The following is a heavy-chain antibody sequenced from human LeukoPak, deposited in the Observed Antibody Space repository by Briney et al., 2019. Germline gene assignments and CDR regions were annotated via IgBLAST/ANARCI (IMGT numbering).Heavy chain of an antibody. CDR2: IYYSGST. CDR3: ARAKWLATPFDY. CDR1: GGSISSGDYY. J-gene: IGHJ4*02. Sequence: SETLSLTCTVSGGSISSGDYYWSWIRQPPGKGLEWIGYIYYSGSTNYNPSLKSRVTISVDTSKNQFSLKLSSVTAADTAVYYCARAKWLATPFDYWGQGTLVTVSS. V-gene: IGHV4-61*08. D-gene: IGHD6-19*01.